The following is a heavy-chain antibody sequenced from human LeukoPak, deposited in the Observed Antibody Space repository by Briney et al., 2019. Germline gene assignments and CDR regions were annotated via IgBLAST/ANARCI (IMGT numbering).Heavy chain of an antibody. V-gene: IGHV4-59*02. Sequence: SETLSLTCTVSGGTVSSYYWSWVRQPPGEGLEWIAYVYNSGSTNYNPSLKSRVTISVDRSKNQFSLKMNSVTAADTAVYDGVRDWEGFNFDIWGQGTLVTVSS. CDR1: GGTVSSYY. CDR2: VYNSGST. D-gene: IGHD1-26*01. J-gene: IGHJ3*02. CDR3: VRDWEGFNFDI.